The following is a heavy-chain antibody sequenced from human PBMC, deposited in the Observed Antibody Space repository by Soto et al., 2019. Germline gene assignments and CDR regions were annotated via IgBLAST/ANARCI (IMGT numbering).Heavy chain of an antibody. J-gene: IGHJ4*02. V-gene: IGHV4-39*07. D-gene: IGHD2-15*01. Sequence: SETLSLTCTVSGASISSSSFYWGWIRQPPGKGLESIAITYYSGSTYYNPSLKSRVTISVDTSKNQFSLNLSFVTAADTAVYYCATMGTPATGLYYFDYWGQGTLVTVSS. CDR3: ATMGTPATGLYYFDY. CDR1: GASISSSSFY. CDR2: TYYSGST.